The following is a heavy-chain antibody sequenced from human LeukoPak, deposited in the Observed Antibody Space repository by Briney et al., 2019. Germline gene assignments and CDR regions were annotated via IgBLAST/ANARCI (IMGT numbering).Heavy chain of an antibody. J-gene: IGHJ5*02. Sequence: SETLSLTCTVSGGSISSYYWSWIRQPPGKGLEWIGYIYYSGSTNYNPSLKSRVTISVDTSKNQFSLKLSSVTAADTAVYYCARYYQYYYDSSGYPWGQGTLVTVSS. V-gene: IGHV4-59*12. D-gene: IGHD3-22*01. CDR3: ARYYQYYYDSSGYP. CDR1: GGSISSYY. CDR2: IYYSGST.